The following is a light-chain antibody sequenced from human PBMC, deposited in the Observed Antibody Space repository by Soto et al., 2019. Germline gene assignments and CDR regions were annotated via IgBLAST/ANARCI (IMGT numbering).Light chain of an antibody. V-gene: IGLV2-14*01. CDR2: EVT. Sequence: QSALTQPASVSGSPGQSITISCTGTSSDVGGYKYVSWYQQHPGKAPKLIIYEVTNRPSGVSNRFSGSKSGNTASLSISGLQAEDEADYYCSSYTSSSTVVFGGGTKLTVL. J-gene: IGLJ2*01. CDR1: SSDVGGYKY. CDR3: SSYTSSSTVV.